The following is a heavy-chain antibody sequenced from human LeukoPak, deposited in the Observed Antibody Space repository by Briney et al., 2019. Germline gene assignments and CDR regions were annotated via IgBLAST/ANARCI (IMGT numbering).Heavy chain of an antibody. V-gene: IGHV3-30-3*01. D-gene: IGHD6-6*01. CDR1: GFTFSSYA. CDR3: ARVSAGSSSAFDY. J-gene: IGHJ4*02. CDR2: ISYDGSNK. Sequence: GGSLRLSCAASGFTFSSYAMHWVRQAPGKGLEWVAVISYDGSNKYYADSVKGRFTISRDNSENTLYLQMNSLRAEDTAVYYCARVSAGSSSAFDYWGQGTLVTVSS.